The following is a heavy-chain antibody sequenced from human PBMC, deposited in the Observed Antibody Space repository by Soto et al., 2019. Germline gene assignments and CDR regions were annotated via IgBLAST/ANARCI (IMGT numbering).Heavy chain of an antibody. CDR3: AKDQGSSWYEIDY. CDR1: GFTFSNYP. D-gene: IGHD6-13*01. J-gene: IGHJ4*02. Sequence: GGSLRLSCAASGFTFSNYPMHWVRQAPGKGLESVSAISGNGGSTYYANSVKGRFTISRDNSKNTLYLQMNSLRAEDTAVYYCAKDQGSSWYEIDYWGQGTLVTVSS. CDR2: ISGNGGST. V-gene: IGHV3-64*01.